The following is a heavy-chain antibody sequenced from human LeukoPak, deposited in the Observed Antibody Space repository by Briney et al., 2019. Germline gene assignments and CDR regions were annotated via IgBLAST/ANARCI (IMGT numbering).Heavy chain of an antibody. J-gene: IGHJ4*02. V-gene: IGHV6-1*01. CDR2: TYYRSKWYN. D-gene: IGHD6-19*01. CDR3: ARDTAVAGGNFDY. Sequence: SQTLTLTCAISGDSVSSNSATWNWIRQSPSRGLEWLGRTYYRSKWYNDYAVSVKSRITINTDTSKNQFYLQLNSVTPEDTAVYYCARDTAVAGGNFDYWGQGTLVTVSS. CDR1: GDSVSSNSAT.